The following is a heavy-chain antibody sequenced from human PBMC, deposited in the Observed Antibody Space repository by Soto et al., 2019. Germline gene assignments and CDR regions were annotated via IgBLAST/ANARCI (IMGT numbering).Heavy chain of an antibody. Sequence: LRLSCEASGFTVSNTYMSWIRQAPGRGLEWVSIIYGGGRTYYTDSVKGRFTISKDNSRNTVYLQMNSLRAEDTAVYYCARSDSSSWPETPFFDYWGQGTLVTVSS. CDR1: GFTVSNTY. V-gene: IGHV3-66*01. J-gene: IGHJ4*02. CDR2: IYGGGRT. D-gene: IGHD6-13*01. CDR3: ARSDSSSWPETPFFDY.